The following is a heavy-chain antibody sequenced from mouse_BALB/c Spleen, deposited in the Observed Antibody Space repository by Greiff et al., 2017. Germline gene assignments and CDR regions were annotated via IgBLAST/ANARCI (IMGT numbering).Heavy chain of an antibody. CDR1: GYTFTSYT. V-gene: IGHV1S26*01. CDR3: ARPTTALAY. J-gene: IGHJ3*01. Sequence: QVQLQQPGAELVKPGASVKLSCKASGYTFTSYTMHWVKQRPGQGLEWIGYINPSSGYTNYNQKFKDKATLTADKSSSTAYMQLSSLTSEDSAVYYCARPTTALAYWGQGTLVTVSA. CDR2: INPSSGYT. D-gene: IGHD1-2*01.